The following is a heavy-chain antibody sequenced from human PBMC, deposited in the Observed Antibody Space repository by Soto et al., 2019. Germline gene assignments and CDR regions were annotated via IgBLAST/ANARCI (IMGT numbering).Heavy chain of an antibody. Sequence: NPSETLSLTCAVYGGSFSGYYWSWIRQPPGKGLEWIGEINHSGSTNYNPSLKSRVTISVDTSKNQFSLKLSSVTAADTAVYYCARGRLEWLLLGSPLYYYYGMDVWGQGTTVTV. CDR3: ARGRLEWLLLGSPLYYYYGMDV. CDR1: GGSFSGYY. D-gene: IGHD3-3*01. V-gene: IGHV4-34*01. J-gene: IGHJ6*02. CDR2: INHSGST.